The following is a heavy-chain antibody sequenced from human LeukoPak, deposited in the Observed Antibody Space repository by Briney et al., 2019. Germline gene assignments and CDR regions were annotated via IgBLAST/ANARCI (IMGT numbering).Heavy chain of an antibody. CDR3: AKMAGITGTTHHDY. CDR2: ISYDGSNK. D-gene: IGHD1-20*01. V-gene: IGHV3-30*18. Sequence: GGSLRLSCAASGLSFSDYGMHWVRQAPGKGLEWVAVISYDGSNKYYADSVKGRFTISRDNSKNTLFLQMNSLRAEDTAVYYCAKMAGITGTTHHDYWGQGSLVTVSA. J-gene: IGHJ4*02. CDR1: GLSFSDYG.